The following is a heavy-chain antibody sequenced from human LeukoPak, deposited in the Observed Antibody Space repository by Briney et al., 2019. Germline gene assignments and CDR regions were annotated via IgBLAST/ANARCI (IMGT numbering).Heavy chain of an antibody. V-gene: IGHV4-39*02. CDR3: ARGKTYYDISKDAFDI. CDR2: IYYSGNT. J-gene: IGHJ3*02. CDR1: GGSISSSDYY. D-gene: IGHD3-22*01. Sequence: SETLSLTCTVSGGSISSSDYYWGWIRQPPGKGLEWIGSIYYSGNTYYNLSLESRVTISVDTSKNQISLKLISVTAADTAVYYCARGKTYYDISKDAFDIWGQGTMVTVSS.